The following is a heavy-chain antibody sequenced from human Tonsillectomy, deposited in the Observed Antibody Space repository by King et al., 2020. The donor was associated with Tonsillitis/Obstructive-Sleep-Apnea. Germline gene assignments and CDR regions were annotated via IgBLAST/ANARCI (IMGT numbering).Heavy chain of an antibody. J-gene: IGHJ4*02. D-gene: IGHD3-10*01. CDR3: ARSLYYYGSGSYYPYYFDY. CDR1: GGSVSSNSYY. V-gene: IGHV4-61*01. CDR2: IYYSGTT. Sequence: QLQESGPGLVKPSETLSLTCTVSGGSVSSNSYYWNWIRQPPRKGLEWIGYIYYSGTTNYNPSLKSRVTISSDTSKNQFSLKLSSVTAADTAVYYCARSLYYYGSGSYYPYYFDYWGQGTLVTVSS.